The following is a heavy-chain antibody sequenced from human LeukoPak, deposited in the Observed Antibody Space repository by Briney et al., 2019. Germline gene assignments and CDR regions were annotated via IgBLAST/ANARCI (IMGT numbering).Heavy chain of an antibody. Sequence: GGSLRLSCAASGFTFSSYEMNWVRQAPGKGLEWVSYISSSGSTIYYADSVKGRFTISRDNAKNSLYLQMNSLRAEDTAVYYCAKERLGEPSDYWGQGTLVTVSS. CDR2: ISSSGSTI. D-gene: IGHD3-10*01. CDR3: AKERLGEPSDY. CDR1: GFTFSSYE. V-gene: IGHV3-48*03. J-gene: IGHJ4*02.